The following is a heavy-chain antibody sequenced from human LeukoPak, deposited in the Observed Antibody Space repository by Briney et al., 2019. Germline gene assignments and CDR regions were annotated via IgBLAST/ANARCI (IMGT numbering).Heavy chain of an antibody. J-gene: IGHJ4*02. Sequence: GGSLRLSCAASGFTFSSYWMSWVRQAPGKGLEWVANIKQDGSEKYYVDSVKGRFTISRDNAKNSLYLHMNSLRAEDTAVYYCARFPKRVDFWFWVDYWGQGTLVTVSS. D-gene: IGHD3-3*01. CDR1: GFTFSSYW. CDR3: ARFPKRVDFWFWVDY. CDR2: IKQDGSEK. V-gene: IGHV3-7*01.